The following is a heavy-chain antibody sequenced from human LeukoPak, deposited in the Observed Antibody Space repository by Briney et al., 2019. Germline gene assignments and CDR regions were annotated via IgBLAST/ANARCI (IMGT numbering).Heavy chain of an antibody. Sequence: SETLSLTCIISGDSISRYYWSWIRQLPGKGLEWIGYVYNSGSTDYNPSLKSRLTISADMSKNLFSLKLRSVTAADTAVYYCASHCGTTDCYSYYAMDVWGQGTTVIV. D-gene: IGHD2-21*01. CDR2: VYNSGST. CDR1: GDSISRYY. J-gene: IGHJ6*02. CDR3: ASHCGTTDCYSYYAMDV. V-gene: IGHV4-59*08.